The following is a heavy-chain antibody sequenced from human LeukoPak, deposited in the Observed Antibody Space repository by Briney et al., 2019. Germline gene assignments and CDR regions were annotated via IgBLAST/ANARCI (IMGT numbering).Heavy chain of an antibody. CDR1: GYTFTSYG. V-gene: IGHV1-18*01. CDR3: ARDGSGSGSYCWFDP. Sequence: ASVKVSCKASGYTFTSYGISWVRQAPGQGLEWMGWISAYNGNTNYAQKLQGRVTMTTDTSTSTAYMELRSLRSDDTAVYYCARDGSGSGSYCWFDPWGQGTLVTVSS. CDR2: ISAYNGNT. D-gene: IGHD1-26*01. J-gene: IGHJ5*02.